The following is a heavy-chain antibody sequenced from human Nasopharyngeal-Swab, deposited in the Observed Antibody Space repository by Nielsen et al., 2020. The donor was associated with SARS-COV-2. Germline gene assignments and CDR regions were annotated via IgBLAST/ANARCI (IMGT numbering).Heavy chain of an antibody. D-gene: IGHD6-6*01. CDR3: ARGLYSSSYYYYYGMDV. J-gene: IGHJ6*02. CDR1: GFTVSSNY. CDR2: IYSGGST. V-gene: IGHV3-53*01. Sequence: GESLKISCAASGFTVSSNYMSWVRQAPGKGLEWVSVIYSGGSTYYADSVKGRFTISRDNSKKTLYLQMNSLRAEDTAVYYCARGLYSSSYYYYYGMDVWRQGTTVTVSS.